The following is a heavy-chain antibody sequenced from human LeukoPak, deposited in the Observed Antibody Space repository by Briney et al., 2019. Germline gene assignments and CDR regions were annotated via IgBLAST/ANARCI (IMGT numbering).Heavy chain of an antibody. Sequence: QTGGSLRLSCAASGFTFSSYAMSWVRQAPGKGLEWVSAISGSGGSTYYADSVKGRFTISRDNSKSTLYLQMNSLRAEDTAVYYCAKAEGTTESFYYYGMDVWGQGTTVTVSS. J-gene: IGHJ6*02. V-gene: IGHV3-23*01. CDR2: ISGSGGST. CDR1: GFTFSSYA. D-gene: IGHD4-17*01. CDR3: AKAEGTTESFYYYGMDV.